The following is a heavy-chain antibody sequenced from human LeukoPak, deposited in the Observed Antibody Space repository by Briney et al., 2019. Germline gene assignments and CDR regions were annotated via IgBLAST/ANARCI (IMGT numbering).Heavy chain of an antibody. Sequence: GGSLRLSCAASGFTFSSYSMNWVRQAPGKGLEWVSSISSSSSYIYYADSVKGRFTISRDNAKNSLYLQMNSLRAEDTAVYYCARDNGYCYDSKSQLLVDPWGQGTLVTVSS. CDR2: ISSSSSYI. V-gene: IGHV3-21*01. J-gene: IGHJ5*02. D-gene: IGHD3-22*01. CDR1: GFTFSSYS. CDR3: ARDNGYCYDSKSQLLVDP.